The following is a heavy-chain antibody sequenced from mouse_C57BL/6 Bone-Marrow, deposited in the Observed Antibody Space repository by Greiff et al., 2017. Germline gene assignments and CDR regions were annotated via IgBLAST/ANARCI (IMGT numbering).Heavy chain of an antibody. V-gene: IGHV5-6*01. D-gene: IGHD2-2*01. CDR3: ARHGCLWLRRGYFDV. Sequence: EVQLMESGGDLVKPGGSLNLSCAASGFTFSSYGMSWVRQTPDKRLEWVATISSGGSYTYYPDSVKGRFPISSDNAKNTLYLQMSSPKSEDTSMYYCARHGCLWLRRGYFDVWGTGTTVTVSS. CDR1: GFTFSSYG. J-gene: IGHJ1*03. CDR2: ISSGGSYT.